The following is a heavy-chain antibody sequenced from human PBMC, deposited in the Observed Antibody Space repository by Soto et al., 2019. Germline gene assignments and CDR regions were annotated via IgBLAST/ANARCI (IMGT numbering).Heavy chain of an antibody. V-gene: IGHV3-30*18. J-gene: IGHJ5*02. CDR3: AKTAGYDYVWGSSGLDP. D-gene: IGHD3-16*01. CDR1: GFTFSSYG. CDR2: ISYDGSDK. Sequence: GSLRLSCAGSGFTFSSYGMHWVRQAPGKGLEWVAVISYDGSDKYYGDSVKGRFTISRDDSKNTLYLQMNSLRVEDTAIYYCAKTAGYDYVWGSSGLDPWGQGTLVT.